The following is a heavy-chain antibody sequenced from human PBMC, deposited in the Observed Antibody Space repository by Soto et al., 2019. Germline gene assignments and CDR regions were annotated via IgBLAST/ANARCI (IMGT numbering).Heavy chain of an antibody. J-gene: IGHJ4*02. CDR2: ISSGGST. Sequence: GGSLRLSCAASGFTFRSYSMNWVRQAPGKGLEWISYISSGGSTYYADSVKGRFTISRDNSKNTLYLQMNSLRAEDTAVYYCATLIARGVLDYWGQGTLVTVSS. CDR3: ATLIARGVLDY. D-gene: IGHD3-10*01. CDR1: GFTFRSYS. V-gene: IGHV3-23*01.